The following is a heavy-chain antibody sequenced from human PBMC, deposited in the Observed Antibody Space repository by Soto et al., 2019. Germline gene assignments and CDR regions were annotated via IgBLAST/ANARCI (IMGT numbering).Heavy chain of an antibody. CDR2: ISGRGSTT. CDR3: ARSSLTYFEF. CDR1: GFTFSDYY. J-gene: IGHJ4*02. V-gene: IGHV3-11*01. Sequence: QVHLEESGGGLVKPGGSLRLSCTASGFTFSDYYMSWIRQAPGKGLEWLAYISGRGSTTYYTDSVKGRFAISRDNARTSLYLQINSLRVEDSAVYYCARSSLTYFEFWGQGTLVTVSS.